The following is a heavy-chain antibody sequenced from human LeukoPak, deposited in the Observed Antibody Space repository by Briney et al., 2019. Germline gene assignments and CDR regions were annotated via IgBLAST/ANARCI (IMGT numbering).Heavy chain of an antibody. D-gene: IGHD6-25*01. CDR2: IYYSGST. J-gene: IGHJ4*02. Sequence: SETLSLTCTVSGGSISSYYWSWIRQPPGKGLEWIGYIYYSGSTNYNPSLKSRDTISVDTSKNQFSLKLSSVTAADTAVYYCARVAATTAVDYWGQGTLVTVSS. V-gene: IGHV4-59*01. CDR3: ARVAATTAVDY. CDR1: GGSISSYY.